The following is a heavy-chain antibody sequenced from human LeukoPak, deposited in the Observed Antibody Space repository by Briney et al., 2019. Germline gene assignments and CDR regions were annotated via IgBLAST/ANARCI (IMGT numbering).Heavy chain of an antibody. CDR2: ISYDGSNK. Sequence: GGSLRLSCAASGFTFSSYGMHWVRQDPGKGLEWVAVISYDGSNKYYADSVKGRFTISRDNSKNTLYLQMNSLRAEDTAVYYCAKDFGDGYNYHFDCWGQGTLVTVSS. CDR1: GFTFSSYG. J-gene: IGHJ4*02. V-gene: IGHV3-30*18. CDR3: AKDFGDGYNYHFDC. D-gene: IGHD5-24*01.